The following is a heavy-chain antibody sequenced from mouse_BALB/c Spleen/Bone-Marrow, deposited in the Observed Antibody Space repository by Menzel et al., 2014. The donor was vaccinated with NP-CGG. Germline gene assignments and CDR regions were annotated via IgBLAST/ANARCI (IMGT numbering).Heavy chain of an antibody. CDR1: GYSFTDYN. V-gene: IGHV1S135*01. J-gene: IGHJ1*01. CDR3: TREHGWYFDA. CDR2: IGPYNGGT. Sequence: VQLQQSGPELVKPGASVKVSCKASGYSFTDYNMYWVKQSHGKSLEWIGYIGPYNGGTTYNQKFKGKATLTADKSSSTAFMHLNSLTSEDSSVYYCTREHGWYFDAWGAGTTVTVSS.